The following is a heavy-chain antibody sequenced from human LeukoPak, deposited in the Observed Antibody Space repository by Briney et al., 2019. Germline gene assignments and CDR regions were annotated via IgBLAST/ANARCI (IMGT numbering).Heavy chain of an antibody. J-gene: IGHJ4*02. CDR1: GFTFSSYA. CDR2: ISVKSNRT. V-gene: IGHV3-23*01. CDR3: AKDLYTVPGACDK. Sequence: GGSLRLSCAASGFTFSSYAMSWVRQAPGKGLEWVSGISVKSNRTYYADSVEGRFTISTDISKNTLYLQMNSLSAEDTAIYYCAKDLYTVPGACDKWGQGTQVTVSS. D-gene: IGHD6-19*01.